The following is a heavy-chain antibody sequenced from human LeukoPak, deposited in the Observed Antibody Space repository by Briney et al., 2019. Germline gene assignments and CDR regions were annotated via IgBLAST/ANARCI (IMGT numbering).Heavy chain of an antibody. CDR2: INSDGSST. CDR1: GFTFSSYW. J-gene: IGHJ6*02. Sequence: GGSRRLSCAASGFTFSSYWMHWVRQAPGKGLVWVSGINSDGSSTSYADSVKGRFTISRDNAKNTLYLQMNSLRAEDTAVYYCARANWGRRPLEDYYYYGMDVWGQGTTVTLSS. V-gene: IGHV3-74*01. D-gene: IGHD7-27*01. CDR3: ARANWGRRPLEDYYYYGMDV.